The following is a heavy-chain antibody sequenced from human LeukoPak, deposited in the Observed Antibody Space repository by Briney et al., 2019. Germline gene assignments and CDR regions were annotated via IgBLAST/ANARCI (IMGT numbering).Heavy chain of an antibody. J-gene: IGHJ6*02. Sequence: PGGSLRLSCAASGFTFSSYWMSWVRQAPGKGLEWVANIKQDGSEKYYVDSVKGRFTISRDNAKNSLYLQMNSLRAEDTAVYYCASFLSSGPYYYYYGMDVWGQGTTVTVSS. D-gene: IGHD3/OR15-3a*01. CDR2: IKQDGSEK. CDR3: ASFLSSGPYYYYYGMDV. V-gene: IGHV3-7*01. CDR1: GFTFSSYW.